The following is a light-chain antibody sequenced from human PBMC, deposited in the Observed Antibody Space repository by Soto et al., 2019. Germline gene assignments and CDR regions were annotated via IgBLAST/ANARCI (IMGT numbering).Light chain of an antibody. J-gene: IGLJ3*02. Sequence: QTVVTQEPSFSVSPGRTVTLTCGLSSGSVSTSYYPSWYQQTPGQAPRTLIYSTNTRSSGVPDRFSGSILGNKAALTITGAQADDESDYHCVLYMGSGIWVFGGRTKLTV. V-gene: IGLV8-61*01. CDR2: STN. CDR3: VLYMGSGIWV. CDR1: SGSVSTSYY.